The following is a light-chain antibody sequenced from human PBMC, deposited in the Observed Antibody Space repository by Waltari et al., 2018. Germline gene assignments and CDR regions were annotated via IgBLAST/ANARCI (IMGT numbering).Light chain of an antibody. CDR2: LNA. J-gene: IGKJ2*01. Sequence: ALTQSPLSLSVTPREPASISCRSSLSPLPNNELTYLDWYLQRQGRSPQLLTYLNANRASGVPDRFRVSGSRTDFTLKISRVEAEDVGVYYFMQALQIPRTFGQGTKLEIK. V-gene: IGKV2-28*01. CDR1: LSPLPNNELTY. CDR3: MQALQIPRT.